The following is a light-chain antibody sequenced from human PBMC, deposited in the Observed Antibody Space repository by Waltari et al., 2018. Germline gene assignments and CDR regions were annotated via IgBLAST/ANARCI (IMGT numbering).Light chain of an antibody. V-gene: IGKV4-1*01. J-gene: IGKJ1*01. CDR2: WAS. CDR3: QQYYSTPQT. CDR1: QSVLYNLNKKNY. Sequence: LMTQSPDSLAVSLGARATINCKSSQSVLYNLNKKNYLAWYQQKQGQPPKLLIYWASIRESGVPDRFSGSGSGTDFTLTISSLQAEDVGVYYCQQYYSTPQTFGQGTKVEIK.